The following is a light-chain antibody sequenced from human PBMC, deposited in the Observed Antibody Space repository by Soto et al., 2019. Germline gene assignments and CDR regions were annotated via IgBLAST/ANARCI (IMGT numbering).Light chain of an antibody. CDR1: SGSIASNY. J-gene: IGLJ3*02. CDR3: QSYDSDNQV. CDR2: KDN. V-gene: IGLV6-57*01. Sequence: NFMLTQPHSVSESPGKTVTISCTRSSGSIASNYVQWYQQRPGSSPTTVIYKDNQRPSGFPDRCSGSIDSSSNSASLTISGLKTEYEADYYCQSYDSDNQVFGGGTKLTVL.